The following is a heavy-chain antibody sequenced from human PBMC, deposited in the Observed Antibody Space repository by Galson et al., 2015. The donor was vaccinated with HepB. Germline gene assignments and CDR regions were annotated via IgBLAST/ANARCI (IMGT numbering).Heavy chain of an antibody. Sequence: SVKVSCKASGYTFTGYYMYWVRQAPGQGLEWMGRIDPNTGGTNYAQKFQGRVTMTKDTSISTGYMELRRLRYDDTAVYYCARGGGSGYYPGGVNWLDPWGQGALVTVSS. D-gene: IGHD3-22*01. CDR3: ARGGGSGYYPGGVNWLDP. V-gene: IGHV1-2*06. CDR2: IDPNTGGT. J-gene: IGHJ5*02. CDR1: GYTFTGYY.